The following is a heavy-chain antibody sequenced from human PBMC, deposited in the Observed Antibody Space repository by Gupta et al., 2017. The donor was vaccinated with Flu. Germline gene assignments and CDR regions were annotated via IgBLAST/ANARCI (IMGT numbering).Heavy chain of an antibody. CDR1: GFTFSSYS. D-gene: IGHD6-19*01. V-gene: IGHV3-21*01. CDR2: ISSSSSNI. J-gene: IGHJ6*02. CDR3: ARVAVAGTYYYYGMDV. Sequence: EVQLVESGGGLVKPGGSLRLSCAASGFTFSSYSMNWVRQAPGKGLGWVSSISSSSSNIYYADSVKGRFTISRDNAKNSLYLQMNSVRAEDTAVYYCARVAVAGTYYYYGMDVWGQGTTVTVSS.